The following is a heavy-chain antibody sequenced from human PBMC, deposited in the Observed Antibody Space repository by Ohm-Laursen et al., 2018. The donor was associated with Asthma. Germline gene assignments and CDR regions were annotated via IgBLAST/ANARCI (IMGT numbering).Heavy chain of an antibody. V-gene: IGHV4-61*01. J-gene: IGHJ6*02. Sequence: TLSLTCTVSGGSVSSGSYYWSWIRQPPGKGLEWIGYIYYSGSTNYNPSLKSRVTISVDTSENQFSLKLSSVTAADTAVYYCARARWSGSYGMDVWGQGTTVTVSS. CDR2: IYYSGST. CDR3: ARARWSGSYGMDV. D-gene: IGHD3-3*01. CDR1: GGSVSSGSYY.